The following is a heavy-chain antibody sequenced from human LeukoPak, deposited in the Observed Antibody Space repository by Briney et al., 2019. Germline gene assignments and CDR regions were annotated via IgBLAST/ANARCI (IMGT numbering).Heavy chain of an antibody. CDR3: AREISGTYYNPLGYMDV. V-gene: IGHV4-34*01. Sequence: PSETLSLTCAVYGGSFSGYYWSWIRQPPGKGLEWIGEINHSGSTNYNPSLKSRVTMSVDTSKNQFSLNLSSVTAADTAVYYCAREISGTYYNPLGYMDVWGKGTTVTVSS. CDR2: INHSGST. D-gene: IGHD3-10*01. CDR1: GGSFSGYY. J-gene: IGHJ6*03.